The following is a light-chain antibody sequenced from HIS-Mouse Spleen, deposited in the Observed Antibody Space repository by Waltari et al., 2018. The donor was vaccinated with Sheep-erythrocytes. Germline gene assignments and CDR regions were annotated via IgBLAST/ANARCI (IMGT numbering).Light chain of an antibody. J-gene: IGLJ1*01. CDR1: SSDVGGYNY. Sequence: QSALTQPRSVSGSPGQSVTIPCTGTSSDVGGYNYVSWYQQHPGKAPQLLIYDISKRPSGVPDSFSGSKSGNTASLTISGLQAEDEADYYCCSYAGSYNHVFATGTKVTVL. V-gene: IGLV2-11*01. CDR2: DIS. CDR3: CSYAGSYNHV.